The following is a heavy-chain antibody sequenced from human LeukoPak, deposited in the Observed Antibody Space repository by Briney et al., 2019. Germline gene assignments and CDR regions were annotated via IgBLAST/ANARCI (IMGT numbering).Heavy chain of an antibody. Sequence: PGGSLRLSCAASGFIFSDYYMSWIRQAPGKGLEWVSYISSSGSPIYYADSVKGRFTISRDNAKNSLYLQMNSLRAEDTAVYYCARDLTMMSAFDIWGQGTMVTVSS. CDR2: ISSSGSPI. D-gene: IGHD3-22*01. J-gene: IGHJ3*02. CDR1: GFIFSDYY. V-gene: IGHV3-11*01. CDR3: ARDLTMMSAFDI.